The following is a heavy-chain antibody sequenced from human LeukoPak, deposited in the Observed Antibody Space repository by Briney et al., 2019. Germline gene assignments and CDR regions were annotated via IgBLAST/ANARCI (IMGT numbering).Heavy chain of an antibody. CDR1: GGSISSHY. D-gene: IGHD1-26*01. J-gene: IGHJ4*02. V-gene: IGHV4-4*09. CDR3: ARHRWELLYFDY. Sequence: PSETLSLTCTVFGGSISSHYWSWIRQPPGKGLEWIGYIYTSGSTNYNPSLKSRVTISVDTSKNQFSLKLSSVTAADTAVYYCARHRWELLYFDYWGQGTLVTVSS. CDR2: IYTSGST.